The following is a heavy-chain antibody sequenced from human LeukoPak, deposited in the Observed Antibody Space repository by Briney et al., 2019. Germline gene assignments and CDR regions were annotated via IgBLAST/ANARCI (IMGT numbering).Heavy chain of an antibody. CDR2: INHSGST. CDR3: ARGNLNYGFCSPYYYYGMDV. Sequence: PSETLSLTCAVYGGSFSGYYWSWIRQPPGKGLEWIGEINHSGSTNYNPSLKSRVTISVDTSKNQFSLKLSSVTAADTAVYYCARGNLNYGFCSPYYYYGMDVWGQGTTVTVSS. CDR1: GGSFSGYY. J-gene: IGHJ6*02. V-gene: IGHV4-34*01. D-gene: IGHD4-17*01.